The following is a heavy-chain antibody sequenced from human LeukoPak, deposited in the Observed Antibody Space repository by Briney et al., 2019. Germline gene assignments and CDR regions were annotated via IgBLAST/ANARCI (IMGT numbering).Heavy chain of an antibody. CDR3: ARTDYYDSSVIYYYALDI. CDR1: GFTFSSYW. CDR2: IDNSGST. J-gene: IGHJ3*02. Sequence: GSLRLSCAASGFTFSSYWMSWVRQPPGKGLEWIAYIDNSGSTNYNPSLRSRVTISIDTSRNQFSLKLSSVTAADTAVYYCARTDYYDSSVIYYYALDIWGQGTMVTVSS. V-gene: IGHV4-59*01. D-gene: IGHD3-22*01.